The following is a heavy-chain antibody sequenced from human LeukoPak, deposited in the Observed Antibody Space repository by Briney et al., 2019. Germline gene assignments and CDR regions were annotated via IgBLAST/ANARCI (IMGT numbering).Heavy chain of an antibody. V-gene: IGHV1-3*01. D-gene: IGHD3-3*01. CDR2: INAGNGNT. CDR1: GYTFTNYA. Sequence: ASVKVSCKASGYTFTNYAMHWVRQAPGQRLEWMGWINAGNGNTKYPQKFQGTVTITRDTSASTAYIELSSLRSEDTAVYCCARGLWSGDDNFDYWGQGTLVTVSS. J-gene: IGHJ4*02. CDR3: ARGLWSGDDNFDY.